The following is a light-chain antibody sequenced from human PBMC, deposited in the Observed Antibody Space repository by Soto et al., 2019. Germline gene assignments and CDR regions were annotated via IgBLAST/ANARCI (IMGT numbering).Light chain of an antibody. J-gene: IGKJ1*01. CDR1: HSVANNY. CDR2: AAS. CDR3: QQYGGSPPWT. Sequence: IVLAQSPATLSLSPWERATISCRASHSVANNYLAWYQQKHGQAPRLIIFAASSRATGVPHRFTASGSGTDFTLTISRVEPEDFAVYFCQQYGGSPPWTFGQGTKVDTK. V-gene: IGKV3-20*01.